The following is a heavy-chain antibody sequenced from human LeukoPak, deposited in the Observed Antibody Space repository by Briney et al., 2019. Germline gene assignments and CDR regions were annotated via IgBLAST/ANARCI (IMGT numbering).Heavy chain of an antibody. CDR2: IRYDGSNK. CDR3: AKDRSDYDFWSDGGYFDY. D-gene: IGHD3-3*01. J-gene: IGHJ4*02. Sequence: GGSLRLSCAASGFTFSSYGMHWVRQAPGKGLEWVAFIRYDGSNKYYADSEKGRFTISRDNSKNTLYLQMNSLRAEDTAVYYCAKDRSDYDFWSDGGYFDYWGQGTLVTVSS. CDR1: GFTFSSYG. V-gene: IGHV3-30*02.